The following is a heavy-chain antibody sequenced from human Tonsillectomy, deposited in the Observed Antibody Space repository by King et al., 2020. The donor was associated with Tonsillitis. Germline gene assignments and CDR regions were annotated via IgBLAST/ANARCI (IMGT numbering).Heavy chain of an antibody. CDR3: AKKQGSSWYYFDY. V-gene: IGHV3-30*02. Sequence: VQLVESGGGVVQPGGSLRLSCAASGFTFSGYGMHWVRQAPGKGLEGVAFIRYDGTNKYYADSVKGRFTISRDNSKNTLYLQMNSLRAEDTAVYYCAKKQGSSWYYFDYWGQGTLVTVSS. J-gene: IGHJ4*02. CDR2: IRYDGTNK. CDR1: GFTFSGYG. D-gene: IGHD6-13*01.